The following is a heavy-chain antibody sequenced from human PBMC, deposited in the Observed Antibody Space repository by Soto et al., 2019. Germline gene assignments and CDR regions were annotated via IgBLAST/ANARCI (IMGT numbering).Heavy chain of an antibody. V-gene: IGHV1-18*01. D-gene: IGHD6-13*01. CDR3: ARDPESSSWYHSYSTDV. CDR2: ISAYNGNT. J-gene: IGHJ6*03. Sequence: ASVKVSCKASGYTFTSYGISWVRQAPGQGLEWMGWISAYNGNTNYAQKLQGRVAMTTDTSTSTAYMELRSLRSDDTAVYYCARDPESSSWYHSYSTDVSGKGTTDTVSS. CDR1: GYTFTSYG.